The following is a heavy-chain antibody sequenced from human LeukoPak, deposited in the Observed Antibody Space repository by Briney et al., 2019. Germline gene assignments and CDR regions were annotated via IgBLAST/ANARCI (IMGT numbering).Heavy chain of an antibody. CDR3: ARDRRNSDY. Sequence: ASVKVSCKASGYTFSNFGISWVRQAPGQGLEWMGWVNLYNGDTNYAQKVQGRVTITTDTSTSTVYMELRSLISDDTAVYYRARDRRNSDYWGQGTLVTVSS. CDR1: GYTFSNFG. V-gene: IGHV1-18*01. J-gene: IGHJ4*02. D-gene: IGHD1-1*01. CDR2: VNLYNGDT.